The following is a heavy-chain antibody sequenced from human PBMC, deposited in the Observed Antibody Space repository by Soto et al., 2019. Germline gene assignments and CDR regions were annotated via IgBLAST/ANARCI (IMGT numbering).Heavy chain of an antibody. CDR3: AADSGGYSSSWSVPYYYYYGMDV. Sequence: SVKVSCKASGFTFTSSAVQWVRQARGQRLEWIGWIVVGSGNTNYAQKFQERVTITRDMSTSTAYMELSSLRSEDTAVYYCAADSGGYSSSWSVPYYYYYGMDVWGQGTTVTVSS. CDR1: GFTFTSSA. CDR2: IVVGSGNT. J-gene: IGHJ6*02. D-gene: IGHD6-13*01. V-gene: IGHV1-58*01.